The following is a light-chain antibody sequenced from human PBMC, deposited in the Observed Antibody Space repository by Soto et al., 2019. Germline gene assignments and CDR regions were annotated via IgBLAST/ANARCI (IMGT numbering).Light chain of an antibody. CDR2: DVS. CDR3: SSYTSATTYV. Sequence: QSVLTQPASVSGSPGQSITISCTGTSSDVGAYNYASWYQQYPGEAPKVIIYDVSQRPAGVSNRFSGSKSGNTASLTISGLQTQDEADYYCSSYTSATTYVFGTGTKLTVL. V-gene: IGLV2-14*01. J-gene: IGLJ1*01. CDR1: SSDVGAYNY.